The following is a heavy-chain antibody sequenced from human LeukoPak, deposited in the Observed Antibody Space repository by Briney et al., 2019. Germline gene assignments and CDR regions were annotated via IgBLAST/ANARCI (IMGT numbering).Heavy chain of an antibody. CDR3: ARRPGVAAYYYYYMDV. CDR2: LSGSGGST. D-gene: IGHD7-27*01. CDR1: GFTFSSYG. J-gene: IGHJ6*03. Sequence: GGSLRLSCAASGFTFSSYGMSWVRQAPGKGLEWVSALSGSGGSTYYADSVKGRFTISRDNAKNSLYLQMNSLRAEDTALYYCARRPGVAAYYYYYMDVWGKGTTVTVSS. V-gene: IGHV3-23*01.